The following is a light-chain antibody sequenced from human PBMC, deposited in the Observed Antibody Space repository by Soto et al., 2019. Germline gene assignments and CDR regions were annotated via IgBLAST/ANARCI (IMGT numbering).Light chain of an antibody. V-gene: IGKV1-33*01. J-gene: IGKJ4*01. CDR1: QDISNY. Sequence: DIQMTQSPSSLSASVGDRVTITCQASQDISNYLNWYQQKPGKAPKLLIYDASNLETGVPSRFSGSGSGTDFTFTISSLQPEDFGIYYCQQSYSNPPTFGGGTKVEI. CDR2: DAS. CDR3: QQSYSNPPT.